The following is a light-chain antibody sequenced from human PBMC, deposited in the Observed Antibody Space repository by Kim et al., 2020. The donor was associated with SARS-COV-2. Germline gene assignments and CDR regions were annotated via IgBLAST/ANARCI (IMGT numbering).Light chain of an antibody. V-gene: IGKV1-39*01. J-gene: IGKJ3*01. Sequence: KPRKAPNLLIRAASSSQSGVPSRFSGRGSGTDFTLAISSLQPEDFATYCCQRNYNTPTFGPGTKVDIK. CDR3: QRNYNTPT. CDR2: AAS.